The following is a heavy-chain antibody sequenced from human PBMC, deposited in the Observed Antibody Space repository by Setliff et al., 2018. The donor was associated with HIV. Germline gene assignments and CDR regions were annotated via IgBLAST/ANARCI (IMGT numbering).Heavy chain of an antibody. CDR1: GGSIRTGAYY. CDR3: ASLYYISSWTSYFDS. Sequence: PSETLSLTCTVSGGSIRTGAYYWGWIRQPPGKGLEWIGSIYYDGRTFYKPSLKSRLTISVDTSKNQFSLKLSSVTAADTAIYYCASLYYISSWTSYFDSWGQGTLVTVSS. J-gene: IGHJ4*02. V-gene: IGHV4-39*01. CDR2: IYYDGRT. D-gene: IGHD3-10*01.